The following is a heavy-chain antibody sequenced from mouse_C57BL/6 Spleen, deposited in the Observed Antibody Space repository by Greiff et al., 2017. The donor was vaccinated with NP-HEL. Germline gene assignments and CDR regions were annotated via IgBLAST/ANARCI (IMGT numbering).Heavy chain of an antibody. J-gene: IGHJ2*01. CDR3: ARGFITTVAFDY. CDR2: INPNNGGT. D-gene: IGHD1-1*01. CDR1: GYTFTDYY. V-gene: IGHV1-26*01. Sequence: EVQLQQSGPELVKPGASVKISCKASGYTFTDYYMNWVKQSHGKSLEWIGDINPNNGGTSYNQKFKGKATLTVDKSSSTAYMELRSLTSEDSAVYYCARGFITTVAFDYWGQGTTLTVSS.